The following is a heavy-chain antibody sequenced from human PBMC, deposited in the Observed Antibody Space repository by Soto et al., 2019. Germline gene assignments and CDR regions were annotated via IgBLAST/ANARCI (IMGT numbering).Heavy chain of an antibody. CDR2: IYYSGST. Sequence: QLQLQESGPGLVKPSETLSLTCTVSGGSISSSSYYWGWIRQPPGKGLEWIGSIYYSGSTYYNPSLKSRVTISVDTSKNQFSLKLSSVTAADTAVYYCARRGYSYDRYYYYGMDVWGQGTTVTVSS. D-gene: IGHD5-18*01. CDR3: ARRGYSYDRYYYYGMDV. CDR1: GGSISSSSYY. V-gene: IGHV4-39*01. J-gene: IGHJ6*02.